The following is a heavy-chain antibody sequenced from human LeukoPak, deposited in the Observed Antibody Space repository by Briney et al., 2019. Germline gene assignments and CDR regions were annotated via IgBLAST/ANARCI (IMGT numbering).Heavy chain of an antibody. CDR1: GGTFSSYA. V-gene: IGHV1-69*04. Sequence: ASVKVSCTASGGTFSSYAISWVRQAPGQGLEWMGRIIPILGIANYAQKFQGRVTITADKSTSTAYMELSSLRSEDTAVYYCARVIAAAGTSEGLDYYYYYGMDVWGQGTTVTVSS. J-gene: IGHJ6*02. CDR3: ARVIAAAGTSEGLDYYYYYGMDV. CDR2: IIPILGIA. D-gene: IGHD6-13*01.